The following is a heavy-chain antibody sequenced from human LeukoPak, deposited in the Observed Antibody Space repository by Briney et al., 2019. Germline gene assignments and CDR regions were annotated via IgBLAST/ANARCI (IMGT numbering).Heavy chain of an antibody. CDR3: ARIMEYRSYGDYYYGMDV. CDR2: IYDSGDT. CDR1: GGSISSSTYY. V-gene: IGHV4-39*01. D-gene: IGHD5-18*01. Sequence: PSETLSLTCTVSGGSISSSTYYWDWIRQPPGQGLEWIGNIYDSGDTYYTPSLKSRVTMFVDTSKNQFSLKLSSVTAADTAVYYCARIMEYRSYGDYYYGMDVWGQGTTVTVSS. J-gene: IGHJ6*02.